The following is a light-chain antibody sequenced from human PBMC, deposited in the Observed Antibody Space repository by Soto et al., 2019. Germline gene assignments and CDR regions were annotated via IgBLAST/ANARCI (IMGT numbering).Light chain of an antibody. CDR2: KAS. J-gene: IGKJ1*01. CDR1: QSISSW. V-gene: IGKV1-5*03. CDR3: QQYGSYSRT. Sequence: DIQMTQSPSTLPASVGDRVTITYRASQSISSWLAWYQQKPGKAPKLLLYKASSLESGVPSRFSGSGSGTEFTLTISSLQPEDFATYYCQQYGSYSRTFGQGTKVEIK.